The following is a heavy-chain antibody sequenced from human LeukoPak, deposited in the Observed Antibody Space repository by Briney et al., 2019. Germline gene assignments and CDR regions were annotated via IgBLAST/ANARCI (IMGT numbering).Heavy chain of an antibody. CDR1: GGSVTSYY. V-gene: IGHV4-4*07. CDR2: IYTSGNT. J-gene: IGHJ3*02. Sequence: SETLSLTCTVSGGSVTSYYWSWIRQPAGKGLEWIGRIYTSGNTNYNPSLRSRLTMSRGTSRNQFSLKLNSVTAADTAMYYCATSTEGSDAFDIWGQGTMVTVSS. CDR3: ATSTEGSDAFDI.